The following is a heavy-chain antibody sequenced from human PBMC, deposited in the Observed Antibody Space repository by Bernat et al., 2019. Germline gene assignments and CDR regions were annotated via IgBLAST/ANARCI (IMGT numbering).Heavy chain of an antibody. CDR1: GGTFSSYA. CDR2: VIPIFGTA. CDR3: ARDSELADAFDI. Sequence: QVQLVQSGAEVKKPGSSVKVSCKASGGTFSSYAISWVRQAPGQGLEWMGGVIPIFGTANYAQKFQGRVTLTADKSTSTAYMELSSLRSEDTAVYYCARDSELADAFDIWGQGTMVTVSS. J-gene: IGHJ3*02. V-gene: IGHV1-69*06. D-gene: IGHD1-26*01.